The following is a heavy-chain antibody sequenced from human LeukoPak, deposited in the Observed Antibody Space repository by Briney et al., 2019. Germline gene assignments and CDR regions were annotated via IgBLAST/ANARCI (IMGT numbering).Heavy chain of an antibody. CDR3: ARHSGGSGSYYNLPFDY. J-gene: IGHJ4*02. Sequence: GESLKISCEGSGYSFTSYWISWVRQMPGKGLEWMGRIDPSDSYTNYSPSFQGHVTISADKSTSTAYLQWSSLKASDTAMYYCARHSGGSGSYYNLPFDYWGQGTLVTVSS. V-gene: IGHV5-10-1*01. CDR2: IDPSDSYT. CDR1: GYSFTSYW. D-gene: IGHD3-10*01.